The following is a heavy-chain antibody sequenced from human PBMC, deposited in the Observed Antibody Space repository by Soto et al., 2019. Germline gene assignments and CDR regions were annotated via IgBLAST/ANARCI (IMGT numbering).Heavy chain of an antibody. CDR1: GFTFSSYA. Sequence: EVQLLESGGGLVQPGGSLRLSCAASGFTFSSYALSWVRQAPGKGLEWVSAISGSGGSTYYADSVKGRFTISRDNSKNTLYLQMNSRRAEDTAVYYCAKDHDEANWFDPWGQGTLVTVSS. D-gene: IGHD1-1*01. J-gene: IGHJ5*02. CDR3: AKDHDEANWFDP. CDR2: ISGSGGST. V-gene: IGHV3-23*01.